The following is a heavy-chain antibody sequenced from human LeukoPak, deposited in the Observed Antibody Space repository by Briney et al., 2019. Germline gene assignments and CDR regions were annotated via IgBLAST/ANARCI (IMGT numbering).Heavy chain of an antibody. V-gene: IGHV3-74*01. J-gene: IGHJ4*02. CDR3: AKGKWYSGTYHFDY. CDR1: GFTFSTYW. CDR2: TNLEGTNT. D-gene: IGHD1-26*01. Sequence: GGSLRLSCAASGFTFSTYWMHWVRQAPGKGLVWVSRTNLEGTNTNYADSVKGRFTISRDNAKNSLYLQMNSLRAEDTALYYCAKGKWYSGTYHFDYWGRGTLVTVSS.